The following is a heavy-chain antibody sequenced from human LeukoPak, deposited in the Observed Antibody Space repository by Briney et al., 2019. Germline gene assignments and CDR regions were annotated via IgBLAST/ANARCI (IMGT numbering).Heavy chain of an antibody. CDR3: ARVSRKGDILTGYHY. CDR2: RSAYNANT. D-gene: IGHD3-9*01. V-gene: IGHV1-18*01. CDR1: GSAFTIYG. Sequence: GASVTLSCKGSGSAFTIYGNTWVRQGPGQGLGWEGWRSAYNANTNYAQKPEGRVTMNTHTSTSTAYMELRSLRSDDTAVYDCARVSRKGDILTGYHYWGEGTLVTLSS. J-gene: IGHJ4*02.